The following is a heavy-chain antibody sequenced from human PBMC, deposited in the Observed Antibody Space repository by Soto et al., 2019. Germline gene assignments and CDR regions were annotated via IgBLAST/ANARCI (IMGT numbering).Heavy chain of an antibody. CDR1: GGSIFSDD. CDR3: ARGYWFDP. CDR2: ISRGGSS. Sequence: PSETLSLTCTVSGGSIFSDDWTWIRQPPGKGLEWIGYISRGGSSRYAPSLKGRVTFSTDTSKNQVSLKLTYVTVADTAVYYCARGYWFDPWGQGSVVTVSS. V-gene: IGHV4-59*01. J-gene: IGHJ5*02.